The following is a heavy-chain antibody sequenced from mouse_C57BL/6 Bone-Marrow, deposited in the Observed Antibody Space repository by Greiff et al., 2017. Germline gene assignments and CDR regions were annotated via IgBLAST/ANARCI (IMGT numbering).Heavy chain of an antibody. D-gene: IGHD2-5*01. CDR1: GFSLTSYG. CDR2: IWGGGST. CDR3: AKLGPYSNYEREMDY. V-gene: IGHV2-9*01. J-gene: IGHJ4*01. Sequence: VQLQQSGPGLVAPSQSLSITCTVSGFSLTSYGVDWVRQPPGKGLEWLGVIWGGGSTNYNSALMSRLNISKDNSKSQVFLKMNSLQTDVTAMYYGAKLGPYSNYEREMDYWGQGTSVTVSS.